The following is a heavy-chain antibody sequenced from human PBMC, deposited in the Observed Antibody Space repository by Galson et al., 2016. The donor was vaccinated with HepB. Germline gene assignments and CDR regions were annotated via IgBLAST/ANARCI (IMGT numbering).Heavy chain of an antibody. CDR2: ISFNEDKK. D-gene: IGHD4-17*01. CDR3: ARGDYGASFYYGVDV. CDR1: GFTFRKYG. Sequence: SLRLSCAVSGFTFRKYGMHWVRQPPGKGLQWVAAISFNEDKKFYLDSVRGRFTVSRASSKNTLYLQLNSLRPEDTAVYFCARGDYGASFYYGVDVWGQGTTVTVSS. J-gene: IGHJ6*02. V-gene: IGHV3-30*03.